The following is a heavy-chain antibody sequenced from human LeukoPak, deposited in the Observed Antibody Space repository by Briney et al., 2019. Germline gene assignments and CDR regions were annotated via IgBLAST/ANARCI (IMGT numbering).Heavy chain of an antibody. Sequence: GGSLRLSCAASGFTLSSYSMNWVRQAPGKGLEWVSYISGSGGTIYYADSVKGRFTISRDNAKNSLYLQMNSLRAEDTAVYYCSRGRLFGDYWGQGALVTVSS. CDR1: GFTLSSYS. CDR2: ISGSGGTI. J-gene: IGHJ4*02. D-gene: IGHD2-21*02. CDR3: SRGRLFGDY. V-gene: IGHV3-48*04.